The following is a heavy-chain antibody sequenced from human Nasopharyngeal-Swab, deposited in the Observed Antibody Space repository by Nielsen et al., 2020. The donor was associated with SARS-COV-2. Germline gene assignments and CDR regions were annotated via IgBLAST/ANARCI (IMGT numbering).Heavy chain of an antibody. D-gene: IGHD3-16*01. CDR2: IYYSGST. V-gene: IGHV4-39*01. CDR3: ARLAHWGYYFDY. CDR1: GGSVSSGSYY. Sequence: SETLSLTCTVSGGSVSSGSYYWGWVRQPPGRGLEWVGNIYYSGSTYYNPSLKSRVTISVDTSKNQFSLKLGSLTAADTARYYCARLAHWGYYFDYWGQGTLVTVSS. J-gene: IGHJ4*02.